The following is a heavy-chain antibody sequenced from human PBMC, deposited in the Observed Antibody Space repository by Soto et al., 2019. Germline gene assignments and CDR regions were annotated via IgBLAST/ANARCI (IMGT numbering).Heavy chain of an antibody. CDR1: GITFSRYD. Sequence: EVQLLESGGGLVQPGGSLRLSCEASGITFSRYDMSWVRQAPGKGLEWVSAINGGRSFYGDSVEGRFTVSRDNSKNTLYLQMNSLRVEDTAIYYCETHAWDLWGQGTLFTVSS. J-gene: IGHJ5*02. CDR2: INGGRS. V-gene: IGHV3-23*01. CDR3: ETHAWDL. D-gene: IGHD2-2*01.